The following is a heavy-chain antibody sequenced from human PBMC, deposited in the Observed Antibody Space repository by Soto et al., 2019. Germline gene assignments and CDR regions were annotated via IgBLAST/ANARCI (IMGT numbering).Heavy chain of an antibody. CDR2: IYDGGGS. V-gene: IGHV4-61*01. D-gene: IGHD3-16*01. Sequence: QVQLQESGPGLVKPAETLSLTCSVSGASVTSGLYYWTWIRQPPGRGLEWVGFIYDGGGSNYSPSRRGRVTMSVDSSKNQFSLNLTSVTAADTAVYYCARADGREFDYDDVWGTRGDWFDPWGQGTLVTVSS. CDR3: ARADGREFDYDDVWGTRGDWFDP. J-gene: IGHJ5*02. CDR1: GASVTSGLYY.